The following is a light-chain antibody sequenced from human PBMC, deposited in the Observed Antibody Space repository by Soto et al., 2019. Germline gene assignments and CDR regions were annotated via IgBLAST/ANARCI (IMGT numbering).Light chain of an antibody. Sequence: DIQMTQSPSSLSASVGDRVTITCRASQSISSYLNWYQQKPGKAPKLLIYAASSLQSGVPSRFSGGGSGTDFTLTISSLQPEDFATYYCQQNYSTPQTFGRGTKVEIK. CDR3: QQNYSTPQT. CDR1: QSISSY. J-gene: IGKJ1*01. V-gene: IGKV1-39*01. CDR2: AAS.